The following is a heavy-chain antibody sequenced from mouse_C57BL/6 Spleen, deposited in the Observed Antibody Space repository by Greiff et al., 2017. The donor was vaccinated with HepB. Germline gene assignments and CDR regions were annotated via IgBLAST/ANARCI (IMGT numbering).Heavy chain of an antibody. V-gene: IGHV1-69*01. J-gene: IGHJ4*01. CDR1: GYTFTSYW. Sequence: VQLQQSGAELVMPGASVKLSCKASGYTFTSYWMHWVKQRPGQGLEWIGEIDPSDSYTNYNQKFKGKSTLPVDKSSSTAYMQLSSLTSEDSAVYYCARSFYYSNYGYAMDYWGQGTSVTVSS. CDR2: IDPSDSYT. D-gene: IGHD2-5*01. CDR3: ARSFYYSNYGYAMDY.